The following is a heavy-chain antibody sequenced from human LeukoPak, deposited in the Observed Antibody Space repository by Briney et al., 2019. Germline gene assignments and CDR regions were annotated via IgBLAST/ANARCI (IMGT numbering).Heavy chain of an antibody. CDR3: ARGSCTGAFCYLSERHWFDP. CDR1: GFMFSGYS. J-gene: IGHJ5*02. Sequence: GGSLRLSCAASGFMFSGYSMNWVRQAPGKGLEWVSYIRSSGTTIFYADSVKGRFTISRDNAKNSLYLQMNSLRAEDTAIYYCARGSCTGAFCYLSERHWFDPWGQGTLVTVSS. D-gene: IGHD2-8*02. CDR2: IRSSGTTI. V-gene: IGHV3-48*04.